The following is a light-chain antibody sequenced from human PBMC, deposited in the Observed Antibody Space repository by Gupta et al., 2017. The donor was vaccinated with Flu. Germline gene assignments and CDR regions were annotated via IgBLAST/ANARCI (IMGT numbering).Light chain of an antibody. CDR1: QSISTY. Sequence: PSSLSASVGDRVTLTCRASQSISTYLDWYQQKPGKAPKLVIYAASSVQSGVPSRFSGSGSGTEFTLTITNVQAEDFATYYCQQSYSTLYTFGQGTKLEIK. J-gene: IGKJ2*01. CDR3: QQSYSTLYT. CDR2: AAS. V-gene: IGKV1-39*01.